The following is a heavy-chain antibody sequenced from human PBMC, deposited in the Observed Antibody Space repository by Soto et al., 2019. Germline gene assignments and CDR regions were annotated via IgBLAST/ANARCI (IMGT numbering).Heavy chain of an antibody. J-gene: IGHJ4*02. Sequence: ASVKVSCKASGYTFTSYGISWVRQAPGQGLEWMGWISAYNGNTNYAQKLQGRVTMTTDTSTSTAYMELRSLRSDDTAVYYCASISSSWYAGDYWGQGTLVTVSS. CDR3: ASISSSWYAGDY. CDR1: GYTFTSYG. CDR2: ISAYNGNT. D-gene: IGHD6-13*01. V-gene: IGHV1-18*01.